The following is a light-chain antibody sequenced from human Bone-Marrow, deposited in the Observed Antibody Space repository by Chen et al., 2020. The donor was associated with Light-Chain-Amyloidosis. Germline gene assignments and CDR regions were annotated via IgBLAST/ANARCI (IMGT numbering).Light chain of an antibody. CDR2: RDT. V-gene: IGLV3-25*03. J-gene: IGLJ2*01. CDR3: QSADSSGTYEVI. Sequence: SYELTQPPSVSVSLGQTARITCSGDDLPTKYAYWYQQKPGQAPVLVIHRDTERPSGISERFSGSSSGTIATLTISGVQAEDEADYHCQSADSSGTYEVIFGGGTKLTVL. CDR1: DLPTKY.